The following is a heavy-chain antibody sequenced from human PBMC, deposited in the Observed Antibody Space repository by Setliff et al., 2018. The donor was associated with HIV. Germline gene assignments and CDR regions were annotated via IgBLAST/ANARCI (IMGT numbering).Heavy chain of an antibody. CDR1: GVSINTGSFH. CDR3: ARVAFYGPGSHDYFDH. D-gene: IGHD3-10*01. V-gene: IGHV4-61*02. CDR2: IYTSGST. J-gene: IGHJ4*01. Sequence: SETLSLTCTVSGVSINTGSFHWNWIRQPAGKGLEWIGRIYTSGSTSYTPSLKSRVSISVDTSKNQFSLKLNSVTATDTAMYYCARVAFYGPGSHDYFDHWGHGILVTSPQ.